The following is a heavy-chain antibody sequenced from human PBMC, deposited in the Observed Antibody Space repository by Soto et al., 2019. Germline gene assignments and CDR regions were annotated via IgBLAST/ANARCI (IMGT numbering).Heavy chain of an antibody. CDR2: IYSGGST. V-gene: IGHV3-66*04. J-gene: IGHJ4*02. D-gene: IGHD7-27*01. CDR1: GFTVSSNY. Sequence: EVQLVESGGGLVQPGGSLRLSCAASGFTVSSNYMSSVRQAPGKGLEWVSVIYSGGSTYYADSVKGRFTLSRDNSKNTLYLQMNSLRAEDTAVYYCARPSMKLGAFDYWGQGTLVTVSS. CDR3: ARPSMKLGAFDY.